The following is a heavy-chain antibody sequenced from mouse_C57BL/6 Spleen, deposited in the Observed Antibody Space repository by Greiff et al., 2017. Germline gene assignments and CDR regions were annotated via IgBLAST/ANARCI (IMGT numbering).Heavy chain of an antibody. V-gene: IGHV1-85*01. D-gene: IGHD1-1*01. J-gene: IGHJ1*03. CDR2: IYPRDGST. CDR3: AIYYGSSYWYFDV. Sequence: QVQLQQSGPELVKPGASVKLSCKASGYTFISYDINWVKQRPGRGLEWIGWIYPRDGSTKYNEKFKGKATLTVDTSSSTAYMELHSLTSEDSVVYFCAIYYGSSYWYFDVWGTGTTVTVSS. CDR1: GYTFISYD.